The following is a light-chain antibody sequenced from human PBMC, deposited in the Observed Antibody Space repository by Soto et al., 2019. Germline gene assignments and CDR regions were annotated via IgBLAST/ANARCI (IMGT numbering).Light chain of an antibody. CDR3: QQYGSSPTT. J-gene: IGKJ1*01. CDR1: QRVSSH. CDR2: GAS. Sequence: VRTQGPDSMSLSSEDHSHQSLRASQRVSSHLAWYQQKPGQAPRLLFFGASIRATGIPDRFSGGWSGTAFYLTISKLEPEDFAVYHCQQYGSSPTTFGQGTKVDIK. V-gene: IGKV3-20*01.